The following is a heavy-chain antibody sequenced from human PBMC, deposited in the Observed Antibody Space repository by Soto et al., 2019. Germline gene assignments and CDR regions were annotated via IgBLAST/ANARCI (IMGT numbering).Heavy chain of an antibody. D-gene: IGHD3-22*01. CDR2: INSDGSST. V-gene: IGHV3-74*01. CDR3: ARDPHDSSGYYLVNWFDP. CDR1: GFTFSSYW. Sequence: PGGSLRLSCAASGFTFSSYWMHWVRQAPGKGLVWVSRINSDGSSTSYADSVKGRFTISRDNAKNTLYLQMNSLRAEDTAVYYCARDPHDSSGYYLVNWFDPWGQGTLVTVSS. J-gene: IGHJ5*02.